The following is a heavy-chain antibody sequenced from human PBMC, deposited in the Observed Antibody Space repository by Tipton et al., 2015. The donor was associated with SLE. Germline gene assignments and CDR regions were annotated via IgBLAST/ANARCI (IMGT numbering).Heavy chain of an antibody. D-gene: IGHD1-1*01. CDR3: ARSRTSRYYYGLDV. CDR2: ISSSGTTM. Sequence: SLRLSCTASGFTFSSFEMNWVRQAPGKGLEWISFISSSGTTMYYAGSVRGRFTISRDNAKNSLYLQMNSLRAEDTAVYYCARSRTSRYYYGLDVWGQGTTVTVS. J-gene: IGHJ6*02. CDR1: GFTFSSFE. V-gene: IGHV3-48*03.